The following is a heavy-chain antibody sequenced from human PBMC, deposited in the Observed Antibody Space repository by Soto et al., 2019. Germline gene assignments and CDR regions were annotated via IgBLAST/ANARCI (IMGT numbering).Heavy chain of an antibody. CDR2: IHYSGNT. Sequence: TLSLTCTVSAGSISGYYWSWIRQPPGRELELIAYIHYSGNTYYNPSLKSRVTISIDTSKNQFSLKVNSVNTADTAVYYCAKVGRIAAAGTWFDPWGQGTLVTVSS. D-gene: IGHD6-13*01. V-gene: IGHV4-59*01. CDR1: AGSISGYY. J-gene: IGHJ5*02. CDR3: AKVGRIAAAGTWFDP.